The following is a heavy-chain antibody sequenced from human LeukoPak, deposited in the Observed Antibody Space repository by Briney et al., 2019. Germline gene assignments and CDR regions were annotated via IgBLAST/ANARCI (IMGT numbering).Heavy chain of an antibody. CDR3: ARDVSRYGSGSYRLNWFDP. J-gene: IGHJ5*02. CDR2: IKQDGGEK. CDR1: GFTFSSYW. Sequence: GGSLRLSCAASGFTFSSYWMSWVRQAPGKGLEWVANIKQDGGEKYYVDSVKGRFTISRDNAKNSLYLQMNSLRAEDTAVYYCARDVSRYGSGSYRLNWFDPWGQGTLVTVSS. V-gene: IGHV3-7*03. D-gene: IGHD3-10*01.